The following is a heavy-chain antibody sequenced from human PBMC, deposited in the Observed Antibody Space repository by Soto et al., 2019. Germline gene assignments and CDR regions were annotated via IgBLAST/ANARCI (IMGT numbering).Heavy chain of an antibody. Sequence: QVQLQQWGAGLLKPSETLSLTCAVYGGSFSGYYWSWIRQPPGKGLEWIGEINHSGSTNYNPSLKSRVTISVDKSKHQFSLRLSSVSAADTAVYYCASMEAAAGDENNFDYGNFAYWGQGTLVTVSS. CDR1: GGSFSGYY. D-gene: IGHD6-13*01. CDR3: ASMEAAAGDENNFDYGNFAY. V-gene: IGHV4-34*01. CDR2: INHSGST. J-gene: IGHJ4*02.